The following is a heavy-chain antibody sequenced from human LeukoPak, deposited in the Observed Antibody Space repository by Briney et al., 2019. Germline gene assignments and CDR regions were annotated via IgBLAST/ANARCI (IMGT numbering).Heavy chain of an antibody. CDR2: IYTSGST. V-gene: IGHV4-61*02. Sequence: SETLSLTCTVSGVSISSGSYYWSWIRQPAGKGLEWIGRIYTSGSTNYNPSLKSRVTISLDTSKNQFSLKLSSVTAADTAVYFCARDFSAAFDIWGQGSMVTVSS. CDR1: GVSISSGSYY. J-gene: IGHJ3*02. D-gene: IGHD2/OR15-2a*01. CDR3: ARDFSAAFDI.